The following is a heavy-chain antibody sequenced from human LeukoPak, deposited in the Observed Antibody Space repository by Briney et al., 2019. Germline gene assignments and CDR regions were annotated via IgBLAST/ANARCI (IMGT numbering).Heavy chain of an antibody. Sequence: GGSLRLSCAASGFTFSSYWMHWVRQAPGKGLVWVSRINSDGSSTSYADSVKGRFTISRDNAKNTLYLQMNSLKTEDTAVYYCTPGSMVRGVTHWGQGTLVTVSS. J-gene: IGHJ4*02. CDR1: GFTFSSYW. D-gene: IGHD3-10*01. CDR3: TPGSMVRGVTH. CDR2: INSDGSST. V-gene: IGHV3-74*01.